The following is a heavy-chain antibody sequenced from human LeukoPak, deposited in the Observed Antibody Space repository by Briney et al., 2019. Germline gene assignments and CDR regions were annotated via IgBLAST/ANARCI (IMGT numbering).Heavy chain of an antibody. J-gene: IGHJ5*02. CDR1: GGSISSYY. D-gene: IGHD3-22*01. CDR2: IYYSGST. CDR3: ARDHDSSGP. Sequence: PSETLSLTCTVYGGSISSYYWSWIRQPPGKGLEWIGYIYYSGSTNYNPSLKSRVTISVDTSKNQFSLRLSSVTAADTAVYYCARDHDSSGPWGQGTLVTVSS. V-gene: IGHV4-59*08.